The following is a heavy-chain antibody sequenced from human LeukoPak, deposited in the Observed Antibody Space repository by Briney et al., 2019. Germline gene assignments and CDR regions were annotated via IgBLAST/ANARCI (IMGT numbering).Heavy chain of an antibody. V-gene: IGHV1-8*02. CDR2: MNPNSGNT. CDR3: ARVRVVPAAPFDY. D-gene: IGHD2-2*01. Sequence: ASVKVSCKASGYTFTSYDINWVRQATGQGLEWMGWMNPNSGNTGYAQKFQGRVTMTRDTSTSTVYMELSSLRSEDTAVYYCARVRVVPAAPFDYWGQGTLVTVSS. J-gene: IGHJ4*02. CDR1: GYTFTSYD.